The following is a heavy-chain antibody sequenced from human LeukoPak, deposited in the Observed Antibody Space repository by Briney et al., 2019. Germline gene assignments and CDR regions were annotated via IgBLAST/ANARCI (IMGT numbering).Heavy chain of an antibody. CDR2: INWNGGST. CDR1: GFTFDDYG. Sequence: GGSLRLSCAASGFTFDDYGMSWVRQVPGKGLEWVSGINWNGGSTGYADSVKGRFTISRDNAKNSLYLQMNSLRAEDTALYYCARRGDSSGYYYNDYWGQGTLVTVSS. CDR3: ARRGDSSGYYYNDY. J-gene: IGHJ4*02. D-gene: IGHD3-22*01. V-gene: IGHV3-20*04.